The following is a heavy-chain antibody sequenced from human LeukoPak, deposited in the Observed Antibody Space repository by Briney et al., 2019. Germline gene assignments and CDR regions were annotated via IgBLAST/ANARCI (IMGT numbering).Heavy chain of an antibody. CDR3: ARDLSYEAFDI. Sequence: SETLSLTCTVSGGSISSYYWTWIRQPPGKGLEWLGYIYDSGNTNYNPSLKSRVTISLDTSKNQFSLRLPSVTAADTAVYYCARDLSYEAFDIWGQGTMVTVSS. V-gene: IGHV4-59*01. D-gene: IGHD1-26*01. CDR1: GGSISSYY. CDR2: IYDSGNT. J-gene: IGHJ3*02.